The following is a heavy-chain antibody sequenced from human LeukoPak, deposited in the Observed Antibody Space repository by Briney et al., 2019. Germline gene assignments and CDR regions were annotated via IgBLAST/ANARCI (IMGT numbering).Heavy chain of an antibody. CDR2: IIPIFGIA. Sequence: SVKVSCKASGGTFSSYAISWVRQAPGQGLEWMGRIIPIFGIANYAQKFQGRVTITADKSTSTAYMELSSLRSEDTAVYYCARGPRIAVADYYYYGMDVGGQGTTVTVSS. CDR3: ARGPRIAVADYYYYGMDV. V-gene: IGHV1-69*04. J-gene: IGHJ6*02. D-gene: IGHD6-19*01. CDR1: GGTFSSYA.